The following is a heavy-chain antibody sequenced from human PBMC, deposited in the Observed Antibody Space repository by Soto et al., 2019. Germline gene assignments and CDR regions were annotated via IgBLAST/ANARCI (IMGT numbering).Heavy chain of an antibody. J-gene: IGHJ4*02. Sequence: EVQLVESGGGLVQPGGSLRLSCAASGFSFSSYWMHWVRQAPGRGLMWVSRINTDGTSTSYADSVKGRFTNSRDNGKNTLYLQMNSLRAEDTAVYYCARGSGFQAGVHGYWGQGILITVPS. V-gene: IGHV3-74*01. CDR1: GFSFSSYW. CDR2: INTDGTST. CDR3: ARGSGFQAGVHGY. D-gene: IGHD6-25*01.